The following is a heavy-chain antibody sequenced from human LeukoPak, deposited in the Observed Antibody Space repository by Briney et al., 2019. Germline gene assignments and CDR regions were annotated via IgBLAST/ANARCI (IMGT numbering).Heavy chain of an antibody. Sequence: PGESLKISRKGSGYSFTTYWIGWVRQMPGKGLEWMGIIYPGDSDTRYSPSFQGQVTISADKSISAAYLQWSSLKASDTAMYYCARHERSTTGSLLYDNWGQGTLVTVSS. CDR3: ARHERSTTGSLLYDN. J-gene: IGHJ4*02. D-gene: IGHD1-1*01. CDR2: IYPGDSDT. V-gene: IGHV5-51*01. CDR1: GYSFTTYW.